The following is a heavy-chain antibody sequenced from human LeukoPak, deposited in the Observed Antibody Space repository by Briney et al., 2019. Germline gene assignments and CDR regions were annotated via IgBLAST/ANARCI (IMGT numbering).Heavy chain of an antibody. CDR2: IYDSAST. CDR3: AVLGNYALDY. J-gene: IGHJ4*02. D-gene: IGHD1-7*01. CDR1: GDSNSGYY. Sequence: SEPLSLTCTVSGDSNSGYYWSWLRQAPGKGLEWMGYIYDSASTKYNPSLKSRVTISVDTSKNQFSLKLSSLTAADTGVYDCAVLGNYALDYWGQGTLVTVSS. V-gene: IGHV4-59*01.